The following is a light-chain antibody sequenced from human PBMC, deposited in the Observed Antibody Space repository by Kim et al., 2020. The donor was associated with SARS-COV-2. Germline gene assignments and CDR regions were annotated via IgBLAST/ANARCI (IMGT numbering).Light chain of an antibody. Sequence: SYELTQPLSVSVALGQTARIPCGGNNIGSKNVHWYQRKPGQAPVLVIYRDTNRPSGIPERFSGSNSGNTATLTISRAQAGDEADYYCQVWDSSTVVFGGGTQLTVL. CDR3: QVWDSSTVV. J-gene: IGLJ2*01. CDR1: NIGSKN. CDR2: RDT. V-gene: IGLV3-9*01.